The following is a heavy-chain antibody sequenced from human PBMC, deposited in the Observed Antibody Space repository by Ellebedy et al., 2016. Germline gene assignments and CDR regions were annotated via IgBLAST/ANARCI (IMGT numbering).Heavy chain of an antibody. CDR3: ARGGVDGDYPDY. CDR2: IYYSGST. CDR1: GGSISSSTYY. J-gene: IGHJ4*02. D-gene: IGHD4-17*01. V-gene: IGHV4-39*01. Sequence: SETLSLXXTVSGGSISSSTYYWGWIRQPPGKGLEWIGTIYYSGSTNYNPSLKSRVTISVDTSKNQFSLKLSSVTAADTAVYYCARGGVDGDYPDYWGQGTLVTVSS.